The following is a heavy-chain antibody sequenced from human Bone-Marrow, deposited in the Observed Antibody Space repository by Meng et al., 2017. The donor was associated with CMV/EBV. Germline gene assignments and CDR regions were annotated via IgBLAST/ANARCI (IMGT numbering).Heavy chain of an antibody. CDR2: INPNSGGT. CDR1: GYTFTGYD. D-gene: IGHD2-2*01. J-gene: IGHJ6*02. CDR3: ARDYIVVVPAAPRIYYYYGMDV. V-gene: IGHV1-2*02. Sequence: ASVKVSCKASGYTFTGYDMHWVRQAPGQGLEWMGWINPNSGGTNYAQKFQGRVTMTRDTSISTAYMELSRLRSDDTAVYYCARDYIVVVPAAPRIYYYYGMDVWGQGTTVTFSS.